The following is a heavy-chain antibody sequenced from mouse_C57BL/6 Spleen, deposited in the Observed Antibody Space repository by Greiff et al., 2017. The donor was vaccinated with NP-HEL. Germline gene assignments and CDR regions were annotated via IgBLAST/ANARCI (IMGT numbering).Heavy chain of an antibody. J-gene: IGHJ1*03. V-gene: IGHV14-4*01. CDR2: IDPENGDT. D-gene: IGHD2-1*01. CDR3: TTGGNYGYFDV. CDR1: GFNIKDDY. Sequence: VHVKQSGAELVRPGASVKLSCTASGFNIKDDYMHWVKQRPEQGLEWIGWIDPENGDTEYASKFQGKATITADTSSNTAYLQLSSLTSEDTAVYYCTTGGNYGYFDVWGTGTTVTVSS.